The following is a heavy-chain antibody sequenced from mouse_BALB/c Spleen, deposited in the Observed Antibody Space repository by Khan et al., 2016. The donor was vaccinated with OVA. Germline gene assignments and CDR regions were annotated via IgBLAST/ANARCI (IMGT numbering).Heavy chain of an antibody. J-gene: IGHJ2*01. CDR2: IGYSGST. CDR1: GYSITSDYA. V-gene: IGHV3-2*02. Sequence: EVQLQESGPGLLKPSQSLSLTCTVTGYSITSDYAWNWIRQFPGNKLEWMVYIGYSGSTTYNPSLRSRISITRDTSKNQFFLQLNSVTTEDTATYYCASGRVLLRYPDYFDYRGQGTTPTVSS. D-gene: IGHD1-1*01. CDR3: ASGRVLLRYPDYFDY.